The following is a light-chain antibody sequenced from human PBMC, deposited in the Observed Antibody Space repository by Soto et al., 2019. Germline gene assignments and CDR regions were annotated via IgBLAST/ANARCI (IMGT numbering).Light chain of an antibody. CDR1: QSVSSY. J-gene: IGKJ3*01. CDR3: KQRSNLPPAFT. V-gene: IGKV3-11*01. Sequence: EIVLTQSPATLSLSPGERATLSCRASQSVSSYLAWYQQKPGQAPRLLIYDASNRATGIPARFSGSGSGTDFTLTISSLEPEDFAVYYCKQRSNLPPAFTFGPGTKVDI. CDR2: DAS.